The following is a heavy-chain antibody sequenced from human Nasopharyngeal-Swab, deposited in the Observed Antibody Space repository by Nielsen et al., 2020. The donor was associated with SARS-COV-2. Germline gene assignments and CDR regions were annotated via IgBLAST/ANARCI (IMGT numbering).Heavy chain of an antibody. CDR3: ARVGYSSSLNWFDP. D-gene: IGHD6-13*01. V-gene: IGHV1-69*13. CDR1: GGTFSSYA. J-gene: IGHJ5*02. Sequence: SVKVSCKASGGTFSSYAISWVRQAPGQGLEWMGGIIPIFGTANYPQKFQGRVTITADESTSTAYMELNSLRSEDTAVYYCARVGYSSSLNWFDPWGQGTLVTVSS. CDR2: IIPIFGTA.